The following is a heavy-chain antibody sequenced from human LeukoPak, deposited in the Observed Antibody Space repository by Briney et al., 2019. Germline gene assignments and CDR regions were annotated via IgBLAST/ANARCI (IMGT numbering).Heavy chain of an antibody. CDR1: GYTSSNYA. Sequence: AGGSLRLSCVASGYTSSNYAMHWVRQTPGKGLEYVSGINSNGGSTQYASSVKGRFTISRDNSKDTLYLQMGSLRSEDMAVYYCARAPTVTAESAFGYWGQGTLVTVSS. CDR2: INSNGGST. J-gene: IGHJ4*02. V-gene: IGHV3-64*01. D-gene: IGHD4-17*01. CDR3: ARAPTVTAESAFGY.